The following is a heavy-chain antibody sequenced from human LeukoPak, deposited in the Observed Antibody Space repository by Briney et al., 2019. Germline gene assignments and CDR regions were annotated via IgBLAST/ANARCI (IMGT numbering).Heavy chain of an antibody. Sequence: SQTLSLTCTVSGGSISSGSYYWSWIRQPAGKGLEWIGRIYTSGSTNYNPSLKSRVTISVDTSKNQFSLKLSSVTAADTAVYYCARVGYFGSGNYYNDRGAFDYWGQGTLVTVSS. CDR1: GGSISSGSYY. D-gene: IGHD3-10*01. V-gene: IGHV4-61*02. J-gene: IGHJ4*02. CDR2: IYTSGST. CDR3: ARVGYFGSGNYYNDRGAFDY.